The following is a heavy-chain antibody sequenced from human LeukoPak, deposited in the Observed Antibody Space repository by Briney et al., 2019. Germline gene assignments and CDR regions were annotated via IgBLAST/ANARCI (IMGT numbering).Heavy chain of an antibody. D-gene: IGHD2-21*02. V-gene: IGHV3-48*03. CDR2: ISSSGSTI. CDR3: ARDLLYCGGDCYSDYYYGMDV. J-gene: IGHJ6*04. Sequence: GGSLRLSCAASGFTLSSYEMNWVRQAPGKGLEWVSYISSSGSTIYYADSVKGRFTISRDNAKNSLYLQTNSLRAEDTAVYYCARDLLYCGGDCYSDYYYGMDVWGKGTTVTVSS. CDR1: GFTLSSYE.